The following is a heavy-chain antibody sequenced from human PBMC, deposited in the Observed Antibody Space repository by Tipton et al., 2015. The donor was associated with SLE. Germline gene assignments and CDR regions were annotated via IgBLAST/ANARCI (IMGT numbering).Heavy chain of an antibody. CDR2: IYYSGST. CDR3: ARVGCGGECYPPDYYYGMDV. Sequence: TLSLTCTVSGGSLSSHYWGWIRPPPRKGLEWVGSIYYSGSTHYNPSPKSRVTISVDTSKNQFPLKLSSVTAADTAVYYCARVGCGGECYPPDYYYGMDVWGQGTTVTVSS. V-gene: IGHV4-39*06. D-gene: IGHD2-21*01. CDR1: GGSLSSHY. J-gene: IGHJ6*02.